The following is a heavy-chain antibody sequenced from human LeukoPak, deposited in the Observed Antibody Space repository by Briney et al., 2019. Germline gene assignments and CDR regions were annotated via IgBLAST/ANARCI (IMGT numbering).Heavy chain of an antibody. CDR2: FYTSGIA. CDR3: ARPTSSSGAFDI. V-gene: IGHV4-4*07. J-gene: IGHJ3*02. CDR1: GGSISSPY. Sequence: SETLSLTCTVSGGSISSPYWTWIRQPAGKGLEWIGRFYTSGIANYNPSLKSRVTISVDTSKNQFSLKLSSVTAADTAVYYCARPTSSSGAFDIWGQGTMVTVSS. D-gene: IGHD6-6*01.